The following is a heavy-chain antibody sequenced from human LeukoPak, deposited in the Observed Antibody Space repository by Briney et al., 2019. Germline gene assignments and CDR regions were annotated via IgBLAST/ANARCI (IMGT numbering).Heavy chain of an antibody. CDR1: GGTFSSYA. V-gene: IGHV1-69*01. Sequence: SVKVSCKASGGTFSSYAISWVRQAPGQGLEWMGGIIPIFGTANYAQKFQGRVTITADESTSTAYMELSSLRSEDTAVYYCASYYYDSSGYYGQTWYFDYWGQGTLVTVSS. D-gene: IGHD3-22*01. J-gene: IGHJ4*02. CDR3: ASYYYDSSGYYGQTWYFDY. CDR2: IIPIFGTA.